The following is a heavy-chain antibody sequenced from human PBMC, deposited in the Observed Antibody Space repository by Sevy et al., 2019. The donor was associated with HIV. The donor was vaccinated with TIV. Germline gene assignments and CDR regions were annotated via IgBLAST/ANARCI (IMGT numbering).Heavy chain of an antibody. CDR3: ARGGETPRGFDP. D-gene: IGHD3-16*01. J-gene: IGHJ5*02. CDR1: GGSISSVNW. Sequence: SETLSLTCAVSGGSISSVNWWHWVRQPPGKGLEWIGEIYHSGYTNYNPSLKRRVTISVDNSKNQFSLNLNSVTAADTAVYYCARGGETPRGFDPWGQGSLVTVSS. V-gene: IGHV4-4*02. CDR2: IYHSGYT.